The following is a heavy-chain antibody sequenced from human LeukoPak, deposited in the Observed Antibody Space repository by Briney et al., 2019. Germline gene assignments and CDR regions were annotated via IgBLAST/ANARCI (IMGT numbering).Heavy chain of an antibody. CDR3: ARGESGSYRVPFDY. CDR2: ISSSSSTI. CDR1: GFTFSSYS. D-gene: IGHD1-26*01. Sequence: GGSLRLSCAASGFTFSSYSMNWVRQAPGKGLEWVSYISSSSSTIYYADSVKGRFTISRDNAKNSLYLQMNSLRAEDTAVYYCARGESGSYRVPFDYWGQGTLVTVSS. V-gene: IGHV3-48*01. J-gene: IGHJ4*02.